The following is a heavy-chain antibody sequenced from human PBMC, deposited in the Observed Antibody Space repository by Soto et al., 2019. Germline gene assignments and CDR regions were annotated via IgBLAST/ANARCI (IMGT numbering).Heavy chain of an antibody. Sequence: VQLVESGGGVVQPGRSLRLSCAASGFTFSDYAMHWVRQAPGKGLEWVAVVSHDGRNTHYADSVKGRFTISRDSSENTVSLETTSLRAEATAVYYCAKGGRQWPVTSDFNYWGQGALVTVSS. CDR2: VSHDGRNT. CDR3: AKGGRQWPVTSDFNY. V-gene: IGHV3-30*18. D-gene: IGHD6-19*01. J-gene: IGHJ4*02. CDR1: GFTFSDYA.